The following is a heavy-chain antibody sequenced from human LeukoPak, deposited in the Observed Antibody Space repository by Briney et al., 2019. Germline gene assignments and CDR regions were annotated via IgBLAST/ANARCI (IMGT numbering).Heavy chain of an antibody. Sequence: PGGSLRLSCAASGFTFSNAWMSWVRQAPGKGLEWVGRIKSKTDGGTTDYAVPVKGRFTISRDDSKNTLYLQMNSLKTEDTAVYYCTTVDCSSTSCYEFDYWGQGTLVTVSS. V-gene: IGHV3-15*01. CDR2: IKSKTDGGTT. CDR3: TTVDCSSTSCYEFDY. D-gene: IGHD2-2*01. J-gene: IGHJ4*02. CDR1: GFTFSNAW.